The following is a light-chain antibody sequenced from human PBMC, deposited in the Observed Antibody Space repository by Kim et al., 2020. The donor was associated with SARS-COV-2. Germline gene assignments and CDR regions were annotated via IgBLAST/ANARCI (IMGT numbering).Light chain of an antibody. CDR3: QAWDSSTVV. CDR2: QDR. Sequence: VSQGQTVSITCSGDKLGDKYACWYQQKPGQSPVLVIYQDRKRPSGIPERFSGSNSGNTATLTISGTQAMDEADYYCQAWDSSTVVFGGGTQLTVL. V-gene: IGLV3-1*01. J-gene: IGLJ2*01. CDR1: KLGDKY.